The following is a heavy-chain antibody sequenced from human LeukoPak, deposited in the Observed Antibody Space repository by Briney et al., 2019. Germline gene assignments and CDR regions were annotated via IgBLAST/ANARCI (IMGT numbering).Heavy chain of an antibody. J-gene: IGHJ6*02. CDR1: GGSFSGYY. V-gene: IGHV4-34*01. D-gene: IGHD2-2*01. Sequence: SETLSLTCAAYGGSFSGYYWSWIRQPPGQGLEGIGEINHSGTTNYNPSLKSRVTISVDTSKNQFSLKLSSVTAAGTAVYYCARDQAYCSSTSCYRRWSGLYYGMEVWGQGATWTVSS. CDR3: ARDQAYCSSTSCYRRWSGLYYGMEV. CDR2: INHSGTT.